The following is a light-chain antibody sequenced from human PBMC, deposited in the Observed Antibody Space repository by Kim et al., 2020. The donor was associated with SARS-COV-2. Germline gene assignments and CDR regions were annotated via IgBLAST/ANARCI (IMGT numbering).Light chain of an antibody. CDR2: GND. V-gene: IGLV1-40*01. J-gene: IGLJ3*02. CDR1: SSNIGAGYD. Sequence: QSVLTQPRSVSGAPGQRVTISCSGSSSNIGAGYDAHWFQQFPGTAPKLLIYGNDNRPSGVPDRFSGSKSGTSASLALTGLQAEDEADYYCQSYDRSLSAWVFGGGTQLTVL. CDR3: QSYDRSLSAWV.